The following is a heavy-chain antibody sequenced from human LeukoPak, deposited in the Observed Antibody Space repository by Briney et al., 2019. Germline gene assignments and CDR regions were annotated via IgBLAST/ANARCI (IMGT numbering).Heavy chain of an antibody. V-gene: IGHV4-59*08. CDR2: IYYSGST. J-gene: IGHJ3*02. D-gene: IGHD3-22*01. Sequence: PSETLSLTCTVSGGSISSCYWSWIRQPPGKGLEWIGYIYYSGSTNYNPSLKSRVTISVDTSKNQFSLKLSSVTAADTAVYYCARSRDNYYDSSGYYDAFDIWGQGAMVTVSS. CDR1: GGSISSCY. CDR3: ARSRDNYYDSSGYYDAFDI.